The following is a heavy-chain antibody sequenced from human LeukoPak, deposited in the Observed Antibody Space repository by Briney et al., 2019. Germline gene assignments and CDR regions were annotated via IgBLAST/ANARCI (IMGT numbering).Heavy chain of an antibody. CDR1: GFTFSIYA. Sequence: GRSLRLSCAASGFTFSIYAMHWVRQAPGKGLEWVAVISYDGSNKYYADSVKGRFTISRDNSKNTLYLQMNSLRAEDTAVYYCARWGIAAAGPYYFDYWGQGTLVTVSS. CDR3: ARWGIAAAGPYYFDY. J-gene: IGHJ4*02. CDR2: ISYDGSNK. D-gene: IGHD6-13*01. V-gene: IGHV3-30-3*01.